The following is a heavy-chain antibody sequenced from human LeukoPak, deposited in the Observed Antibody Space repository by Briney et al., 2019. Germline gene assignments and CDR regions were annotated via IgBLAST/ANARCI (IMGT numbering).Heavy chain of an antibody. Sequence: PSETLSLTCTVSGGSISSYYWSWIRQPAGKGLERIGRIYTSGSTNYNPSLRSRVTMSLDESKNHLSLILATVTAADTAIYYCSRESGPFSPFGHWGQGTLVTVTS. J-gene: IGHJ4*02. CDR1: GGSISSYY. V-gene: IGHV4-4*07. CDR2: IYTSGST. CDR3: SRESGPFSPFGH. D-gene: IGHD1-26*01.